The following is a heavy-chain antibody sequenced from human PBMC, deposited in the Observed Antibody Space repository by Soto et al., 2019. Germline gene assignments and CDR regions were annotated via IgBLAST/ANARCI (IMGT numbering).Heavy chain of an antibody. D-gene: IGHD4-17*01. J-gene: IGHJ4*02. CDR2: IGTAGDT. V-gene: IGHV3-13*01. CDR3: ARNRWNDYGDYFDY. Sequence: PGGSLRLSCAASGFTFSSYWMHWVRQATGKGLEWVSAIGTAGDTYYPGSVKGRFTISRENAKNSLYLQMNSLRAEDTALYHCARNRWNDYGDYFDYWGQGTLVTVSS. CDR1: GFTFSSYW.